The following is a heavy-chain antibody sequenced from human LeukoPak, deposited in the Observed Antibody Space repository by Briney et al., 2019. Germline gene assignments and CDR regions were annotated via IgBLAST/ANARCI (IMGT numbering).Heavy chain of an antibody. CDR3: ARDRGQQLVWFDP. CDR2: ISGSSSYI. V-gene: IGHV3-21*01. CDR1: GFTFSSYS. Sequence: GGSLRLSCAASGFTFSSYSMNWVRQAPGKGLEWVSSISGSSSYIYYADSVKGRFTISRDNAKNSLYLQMNSLRAEDTAVYYCARDRGQQLVWFDPWGQGTLVTVSS. J-gene: IGHJ5*02. D-gene: IGHD6-13*01.